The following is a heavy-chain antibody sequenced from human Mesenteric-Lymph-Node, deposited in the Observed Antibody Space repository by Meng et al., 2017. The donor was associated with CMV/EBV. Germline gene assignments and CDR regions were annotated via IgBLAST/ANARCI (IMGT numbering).Heavy chain of an antibody. J-gene: IGHJ6*02. CDR3: ARDRALITYYDFWSGYLRYGMDV. CDR2: INPNSGGT. V-gene: IGHV1-2*02. D-gene: IGHD3-3*01. CDR1: GYTFTGYY. Sequence: ASVKVSCKASGYTFTGYYMHWVRQAPGQGLEWMGWINPNSGGTKYAQKFQGRVTMTRDTSISTAYMELSRLRSDDTAVYYCARDRALITYYDFWSGYLRYGMDVWGQGTTVTVSS.